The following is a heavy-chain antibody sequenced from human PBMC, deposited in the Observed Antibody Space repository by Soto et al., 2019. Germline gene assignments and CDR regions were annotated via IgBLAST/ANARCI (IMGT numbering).Heavy chain of an antibody. J-gene: IGHJ1*01. V-gene: IGHV3-23*01. CDR3: AKDTTKYYDFWSGSDGGYFQH. D-gene: IGHD3-3*01. CDR1: GFTFSSYA. Sequence: EVQLLESGGGLVQPGGSLRLSCAASGFTFSSYAMSWVRQAPGKGLEWVSAISGSGGSTYYADSVKGRFTISRDNSKNTLYLQMNSLRAEDTAVYYCAKDTTKYYDFWSGSDGGYFQHWGQGTLVTVSS. CDR2: ISGSGGST.